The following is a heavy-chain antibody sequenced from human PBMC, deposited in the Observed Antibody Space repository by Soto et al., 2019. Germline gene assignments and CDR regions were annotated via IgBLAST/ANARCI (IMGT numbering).Heavy chain of an antibody. V-gene: IGHV3-23*01. Sequence: EVQLLESGGDLIQPGGSLRLSCAASGFTFSSYAMNWVRQAPGKGLEWVSVISGSGGTTFYADSVKGRFTISRDNSKNTLYLEMNSLRAEDTAVYYCAKDYRILRGFDSWGQGTLVTVSS. CDR3: AKDYRILRGFDS. J-gene: IGHJ4*02. CDR1: GFTFSSYA. D-gene: IGHD5-18*01. CDR2: ISGSGGTT.